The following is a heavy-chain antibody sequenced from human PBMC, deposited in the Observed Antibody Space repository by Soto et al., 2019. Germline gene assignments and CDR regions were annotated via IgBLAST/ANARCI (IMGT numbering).Heavy chain of an antibody. CDR3: AKCSIAAPRDFDY. D-gene: IGHD6-6*01. Sequence: GGSLRLSCAASGFTFSIYAMHWVRQTPGKGLEWVSTIRGSGSSTYYADSVKGRFTISRDNSKNTLYLQMNSLRAEDTAVYYCAKCSIAAPRDFDYWGQGTLVTVSS. V-gene: IGHV3-23*01. J-gene: IGHJ4*02. CDR2: IRGSGSST. CDR1: GFTFSIYA.